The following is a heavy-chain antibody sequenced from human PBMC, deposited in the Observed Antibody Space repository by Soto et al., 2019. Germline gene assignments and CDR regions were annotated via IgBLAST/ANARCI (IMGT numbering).Heavy chain of an antibody. CDR3: AYTSLSDYIVRRPFDP. J-gene: IGHJ5*02. CDR1: GFTFSNYA. D-gene: IGHD4-17*01. Sequence: LRLSCSASGFTFSNYAMHWVRQAPGKGLEWVAVISYDGSNEYFADSVKGRYTITRDNSKNTLYLQMNSLRAEDTAVYYCAYTSLSDYIVRRPFDPWGQGTLVTVSS. V-gene: IGHV3-30-3*01. CDR2: ISYDGSNE.